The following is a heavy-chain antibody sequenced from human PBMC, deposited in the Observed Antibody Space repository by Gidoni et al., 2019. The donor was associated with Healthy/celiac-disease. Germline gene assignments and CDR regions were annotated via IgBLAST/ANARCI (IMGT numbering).Heavy chain of an antibody. V-gene: IGHV1-69*01. Sequence: QLQLVQSGAEVQKSGSSVKVSCTASGGTFSSYATSRVRQAPGQGLEWMGGIIPIFGTANYAQKFQGRVTITADESTSTAYMELSSLRAEDTAVYYCARDSSGWYFGYWGQGTLVTVSS. D-gene: IGHD6-19*01. CDR3: ARDSSGWYFGY. J-gene: IGHJ4*02. CDR1: GGTFSSYA. CDR2: IIPIFGTA.